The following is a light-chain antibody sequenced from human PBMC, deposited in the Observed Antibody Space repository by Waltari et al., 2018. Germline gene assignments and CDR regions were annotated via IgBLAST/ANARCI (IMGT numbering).Light chain of an antibody. V-gene: IGKV1-33*01. CDR3: QQFHSLPLT. CDR2: AAS. Sequence: DIQMTQSPSSLSASVGDRVTITCQASQDISKYLNWYQQKPGKAPKLLIYAASNLETGVPSRFSGSGSVTDFTFTISSLQPEDIATYYCQQFHSLPLTFYGGTKVEIK. J-gene: IGKJ4*01. CDR1: QDISKY.